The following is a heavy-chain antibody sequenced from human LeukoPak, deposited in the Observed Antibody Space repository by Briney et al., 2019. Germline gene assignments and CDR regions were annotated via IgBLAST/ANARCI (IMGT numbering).Heavy chain of an antibody. CDR3: AKDLGGRGTTSFDY. CDR2: ISGSGGGT. Sequence: GGSLRLSCAASGCTFSSYWMSWVRQAPGKGLEWVSAISGSGGGTYYADSVKGRFTISRDNSKNTLYLQMNSLRAEDTAVYYCAKDLGGRGTTSFDYWGQGTLVTVSS. D-gene: IGHD1-26*01. CDR1: GCTFSSYW. V-gene: IGHV3-23*01. J-gene: IGHJ4*02.